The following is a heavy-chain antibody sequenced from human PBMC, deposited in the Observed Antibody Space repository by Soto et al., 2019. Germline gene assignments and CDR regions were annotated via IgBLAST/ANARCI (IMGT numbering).Heavy chain of an antibody. CDR1: GFTVSSNY. V-gene: IGHV3-53*01. Sequence: GGSLRLSCAASGFTVSSNYMSWVRQAPGKGLEWVSVIYSGGSTYYADSVKGRFTISRDNSKNTLYLQMNSLRADDTAVYYCARMYDFWSGHLDYWGQGTLVTVSS. D-gene: IGHD3-3*01. CDR2: IYSGGST. CDR3: ARMYDFWSGHLDY. J-gene: IGHJ4*02.